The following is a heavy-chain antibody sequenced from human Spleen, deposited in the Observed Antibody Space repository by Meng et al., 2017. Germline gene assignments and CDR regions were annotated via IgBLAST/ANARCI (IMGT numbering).Heavy chain of an antibody. CDR1: GGTFSSYA. V-gene: IGHV1-69*06. J-gene: IGHJ4*02. CDR3: ARDGDGSPSLDY. CDR2: IIPIFGTA. D-gene: IGHD6-6*01. Sequence: SVKVSCKASGGTFSSYAIRWVRQAPGQGLEWMGGIIPIFGTANYAQKFQGRVTITADKSTSTAYMELSSLRSEDTAVYDCARDGDGSPSLDYWGQGTLVTVSS.